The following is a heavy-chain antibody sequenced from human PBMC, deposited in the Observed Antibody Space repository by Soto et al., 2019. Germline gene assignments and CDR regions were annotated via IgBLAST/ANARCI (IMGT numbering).Heavy chain of an antibody. CDR3: AMVDNYITPTPQDV. CDR2: ISPYSGNT. D-gene: IGHD5-12*01. J-gene: IGHJ6*02. CDR1: VYIFVNYG. V-gene: IGHV1-18*01. Sequence: QVQLVQSGDEVRKPGSSVKDSCKASVYIFVNYGIAWLRQAPGQEIEWMGWISPYSGNTHYASKVQGRLTMTTDTSTSTAYMDLGSLTSDDTAVYYCAMVDNYITPTPQDVWGQGTTVTVSS.